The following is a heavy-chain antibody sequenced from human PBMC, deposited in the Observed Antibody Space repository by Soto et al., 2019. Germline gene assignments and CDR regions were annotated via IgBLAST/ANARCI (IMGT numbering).Heavy chain of an antibody. J-gene: IGHJ4*02. D-gene: IGHD6-19*01. Sequence: QVQLQESGPGLVKPSETLSLTCTVSGDSITSDYWSWIRQPPGKGLEWIGYIFYTGNTNYNPSLKSRVTISIDMSKNQFSLKVNSVTAADTAVDYCARGSGRYAYWGQGTLVTVSS. CDR2: IFYTGNT. CDR1: GDSITSDY. CDR3: ARGSGRYAY. V-gene: IGHV4-59*01.